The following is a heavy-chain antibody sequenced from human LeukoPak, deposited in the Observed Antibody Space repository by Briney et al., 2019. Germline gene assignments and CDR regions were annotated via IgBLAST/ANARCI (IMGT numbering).Heavy chain of an antibody. Sequence: SVKVSCEASGGTFSSYAISWVRQAPGQGLEWMGRIIPILGIANYAQKFQGRVTITADKSTSTAYMELSSLRSEDTAVYYCAGYCSSTSCYTNWFDPWGQGTLVTVSS. CDR1: GGTFSSYA. CDR3: AGYCSSTSCYTNWFDP. CDR2: IIPILGIA. V-gene: IGHV1-69*04. D-gene: IGHD2-2*02. J-gene: IGHJ5*02.